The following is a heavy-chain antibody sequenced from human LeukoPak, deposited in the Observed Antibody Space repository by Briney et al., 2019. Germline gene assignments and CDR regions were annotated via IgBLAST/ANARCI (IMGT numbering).Heavy chain of an antibody. V-gene: IGHV4-59*01. CDR2: IYYSGST. D-gene: IGHD3-3*01. CDR3: ARAGDFWSGYEYYFDY. CDR1: GGSISSYY. J-gene: IGHJ4*02. Sequence: SETLSLTCTDSGGSISSYYWSWIRQPPGKGLEWIGYIYYSGSTNYNPSLKSRVTISVDMSKNQFSLKLSSVTAADTAVYYCARAGDFWSGYEYYFDYWGQGTLVTVPS.